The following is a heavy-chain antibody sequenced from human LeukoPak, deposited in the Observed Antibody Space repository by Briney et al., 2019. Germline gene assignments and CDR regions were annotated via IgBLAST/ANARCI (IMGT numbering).Heavy chain of an antibody. CDR3: TTEDIVVVPALHY. V-gene: IGHV3-15*01. CDR1: GFTFSNAW. J-gene: IGHJ4*02. D-gene: IGHD2-2*01. Sequence: GGSLRLSCAASGFTFSNAWMSWVRQAPGKGLEGVGRIKSKTDSGTTDYAAPVNGTFTLSRHDSKNPLYLQMNSLKTEDTAVYYCTTEDIVVVPALHYWGQGTLVTVSS. CDR2: IKSKTDSGTT.